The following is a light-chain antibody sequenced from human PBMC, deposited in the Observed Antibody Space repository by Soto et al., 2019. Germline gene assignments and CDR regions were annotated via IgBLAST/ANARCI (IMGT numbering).Light chain of an antibody. V-gene: IGLV2-23*01. J-gene: IGLJ3*02. CDR1: SSDVGAYNF. CDR3: CSYAGSSAVV. Sequence: QSALTQPASVSGSPGQSITISCTGTSSDVGAYNFVSWYQQHPGKAPKLMIYEGSKRPSGVSNRFSGSKSGSTASLTISGLQAEDEADYYCCSYAGSSAVVFGGGTKLTVL. CDR2: EGS.